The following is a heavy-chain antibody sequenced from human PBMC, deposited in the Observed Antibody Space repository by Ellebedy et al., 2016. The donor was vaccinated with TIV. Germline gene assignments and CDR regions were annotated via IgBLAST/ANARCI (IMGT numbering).Heavy chain of an antibody. CDR1: GYTFTSYY. CDR2: INPSGGST. D-gene: IGHD3-10*01. Sequence: AASVKVSCKASGYTFTSYYMHWARQAPGQGLEWMGIINPSGGSTSYAQKFQGRVTMTRDTSTSTVYMGLSSLGSEDTAVYYCARDGSGSYGHWGQGTLVTVSS. J-gene: IGHJ1*01. CDR3: ARDGSGSYGH. V-gene: IGHV1-46*01.